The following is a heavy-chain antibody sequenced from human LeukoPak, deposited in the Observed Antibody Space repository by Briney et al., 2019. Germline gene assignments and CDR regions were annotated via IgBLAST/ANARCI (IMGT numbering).Heavy chain of an antibody. J-gene: IGHJ5*02. CDR1: GGSFSGYY. V-gene: IGHV4-34*01. CDR2: INHSGST. D-gene: IGHD1-7*01. CDR3: ARFNWNFNWFDP. Sequence: SETLSLTCAVYGGSFSGYYWRWIRQPPGKGLEWIGEINHSGSTNYNPSLKSRVTISVDTSKNQFSLKLSSVTAADTAVYYCARFNWNFNWFDPWGQGTLVTVSS.